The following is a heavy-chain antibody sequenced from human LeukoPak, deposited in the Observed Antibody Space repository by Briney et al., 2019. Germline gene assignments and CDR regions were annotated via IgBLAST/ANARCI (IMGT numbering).Heavy chain of an antibody. CDR2: IWDDGGNK. CDR1: GFTFSSYG. J-gene: IGHJ6*02. D-gene: IGHD2-2*02. Sequence: PGGSLRLSCAASGFTFSSYGMHWVRQAPGKGLEWVAVIWDDGGNKYYADSVKGRFTISRDNSKNTLYLQMNSLRAEDTAVYYCARDSGCSSTSCYSYYYYYGMDVWGQGTTVTVSS. CDR3: ARDSGCSSTSCYSYYYYYGMDV. V-gene: IGHV3-33*01.